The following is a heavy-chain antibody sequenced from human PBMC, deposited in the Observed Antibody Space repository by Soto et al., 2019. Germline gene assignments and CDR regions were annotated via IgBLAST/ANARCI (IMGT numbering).Heavy chain of an antibody. J-gene: IGHJ6*02. CDR2: MNPNSGNT. Sequence: SLRAACKASGYTLPRSDINWVRQATVQGLAWMGSMNPNSGNTGYAQQFQGRVTMTRNTSISTAYMELSSLRSEDTAVYYCARVPRDYDILTGIRYYYGMDVWGQGTTVTASS. D-gene: IGHD3-9*01. CDR1: GYTLPRSD. CDR3: ARVPRDYDILTGIRYYYGMDV. V-gene: IGHV1-8*01.